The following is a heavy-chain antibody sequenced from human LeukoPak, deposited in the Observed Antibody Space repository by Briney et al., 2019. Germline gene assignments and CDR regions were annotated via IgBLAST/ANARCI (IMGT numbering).Heavy chain of an antibody. CDR2: IIPILGIA. CDR3: ARSPNWNYVDY. V-gene: IGHV1-69*04. J-gene: IGHJ4*02. Sequence: ASVKVSCKASGGTFSSYAISWVRQAPGQGLEWMGRIIPILGIANYAQKFQGRVTITADKSTCTAYMELSSLRSEDTAVYYCARSPNWNYVDYWGQGTLVTVSS. CDR1: GGTFSSYA. D-gene: IGHD1-20*01.